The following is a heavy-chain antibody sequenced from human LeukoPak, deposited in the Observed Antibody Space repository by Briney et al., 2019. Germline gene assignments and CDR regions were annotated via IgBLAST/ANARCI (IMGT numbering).Heavy chain of an antibody. D-gene: IGHD1-7*01. J-gene: IGHJ4*02. CDR3: LNYPDY. CDR1: GLPFSSYW. Sequence: GGSLTLSCPPSGLPFSSYWMHCARHAPGKGLVWVSRISSVGSTTTHAHSVKGRFTISIDNAKNTLYPQKNNVRAGDTAVYNWLNYPDYLGQGTLVTVSS. V-gene: IGHV3-74*01. CDR2: ISSVGSTT.